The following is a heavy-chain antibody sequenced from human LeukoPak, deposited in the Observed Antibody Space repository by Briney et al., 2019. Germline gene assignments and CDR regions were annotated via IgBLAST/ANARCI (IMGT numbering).Heavy chain of an antibody. CDR3: AKDLSGRYSIDAFDI. V-gene: IGHV3-23*01. D-gene: IGHD3-10*01. CDR1: GFTFSNYA. J-gene: IGHJ3*02. Sequence: GGSLRLSRAASGFTFSNYAMSWVRQAPGKGLEWVSCISGSGGGTYYADSVEGRFTISRDNSKNTLYLQTNSLRAEDTAVYYCAKDLSGRYSIDAFDIWGQGTMVTVSS. CDR2: ISGSGGGT.